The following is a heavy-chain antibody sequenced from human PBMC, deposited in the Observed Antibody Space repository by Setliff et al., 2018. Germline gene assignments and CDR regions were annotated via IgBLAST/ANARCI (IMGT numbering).Heavy chain of an antibody. CDR2: ISPNSGNT. Sequence: ASVKVSCKASAYIFTNHYIHWIRQAPGQGLEWMGWISPNSGNTMYAQKFQTRVTMTRDTSISTAYLDLTSLRSDDTAVYYCARGSRFYIGYYGNYFFHHMDVWGKGTTVTVSS. J-gene: IGHJ6*03. V-gene: IGHV1-2*02. D-gene: IGHD3-3*01. CDR3: ARGSRFYIGYYGNYFFHHMDV. CDR1: AYIFTNHY.